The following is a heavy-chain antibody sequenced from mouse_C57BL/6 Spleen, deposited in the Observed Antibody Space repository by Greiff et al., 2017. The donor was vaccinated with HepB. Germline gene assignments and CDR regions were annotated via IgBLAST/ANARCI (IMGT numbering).Heavy chain of an antibody. CDR2: ISYDGSN. CDR3: ARDGDGWYAMDY. D-gene: IGHD2-3*01. CDR1: GYSITSGYY. V-gene: IGHV3-6*01. J-gene: IGHJ4*01. Sequence: EVQLVESGPGLVKPSQSLSLTCSVTGYSITSGYYWNWIRQFPGNKLEWMGYISYDGSNNYNPSLKNRISLTRDTSKNQFFLKLNSVTTEDTATYYCARDGDGWYAMDYWGQGTSVTVSS.